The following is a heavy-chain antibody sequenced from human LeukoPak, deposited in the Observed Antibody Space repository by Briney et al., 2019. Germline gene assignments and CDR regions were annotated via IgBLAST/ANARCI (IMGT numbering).Heavy chain of an antibody. CDR1: GFTFSSYA. D-gene: IGHD5-18*01. V-gene: IGHV3-64*01. CDR3: ARDILGYSYAFDY. J-gene: IGHJ4*02. Sequence: GGSLRLSCAASGFTFSSYAMHWVGQAPGKGLEDVSAISSNGGSTYYANSVKGRFTISRDNPKNTLNLHMGSLRAEDMAVYYCARDILGYSYAFDYWGQGTLVTVSS. CDR2: ISSNGGST.